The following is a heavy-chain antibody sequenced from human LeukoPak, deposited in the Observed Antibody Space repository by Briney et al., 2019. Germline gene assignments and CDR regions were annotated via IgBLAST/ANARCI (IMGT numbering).Heavy chain of an antibody. D-gene: IGHD3-10*01. CDR3: ARAKSGRFGEFSHFDP. J-gene: IGHJ5*02. Sequence: PSEALSLTCTVSGGSISSGSYYWSWIRQPAGKGLEWIGRIYTSGSTNYNPSLKSRVTISVDTSKNQFSLKLSSVTAADTAVYYCARAKSGRFGEFSHFDPWGQGTLVTVSS. CDR1: GGSISSGSYY. V-gene: IGHV4-61*02. CDR2: IYTSGST.